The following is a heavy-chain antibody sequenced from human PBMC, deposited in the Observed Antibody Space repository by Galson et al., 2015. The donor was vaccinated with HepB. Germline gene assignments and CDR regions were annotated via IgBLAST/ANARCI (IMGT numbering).Heavy chain of an antibody. CDR1: GFSLNTRGVG. Sequence: PALVKPTQTLTLTCTFSGFSLNTRGVGVGWIRQPPGKALEWLAVIYWDDDKRYSPSLKGRLTITKDTSKNQVVLTMTNMDPVDTATYYCAHHVALVAAGPQDAFDVWGQGTMVTAAS. CDR2: IYWDDDK. J-gene: IGHJ3*01. CDR3: AHHVALVAAGPQDAFDV. V-gene: IGHV2-5*02. D-gene: IGHD6-13*01.